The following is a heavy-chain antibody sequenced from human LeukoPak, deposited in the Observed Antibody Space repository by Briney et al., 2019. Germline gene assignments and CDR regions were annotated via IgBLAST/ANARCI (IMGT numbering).Heavy chain of an antibody. CDR3: ARVHVSAEGGELDP. D-gene: IGHD1-1*01. Sequence: PGGSLRLSCAASGFTFSNYAMSWVRQAPGKGLGWVSAIRSDRVTTYDADSVKGRFTISRDNSKNTLYLEMKSLRADDTAIYYCARVHVSAEGGELDPWGQGTLVIVSS. CDR2: IRSDRVTT. CDR1: GFTFSNYA. J-gene: IGHJ5*02. V-gene: IGHV3-23*01.